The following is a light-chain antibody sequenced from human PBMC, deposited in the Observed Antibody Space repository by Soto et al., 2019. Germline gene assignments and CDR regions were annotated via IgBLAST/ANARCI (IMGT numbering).Light chain of an antibody. J-gene: IGKJ5*01. CDR1: QSVSNF. V-gene: IGKV3-11*01. CDR3: QQRANWPLTT. Sequence: EIVLTQSPSTLSSSPGERATLSCGASQSVSNFLAWYQQKPGQAPRLLIYDASNRATGIPARFSGSGSGTDFTLTIRSLEPEDFAIYYCQQRANWPLTTFGHGTRLEIK. CDR2: DAS.